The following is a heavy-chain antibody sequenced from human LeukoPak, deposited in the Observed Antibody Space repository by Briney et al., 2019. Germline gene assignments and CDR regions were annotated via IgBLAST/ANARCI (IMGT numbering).Heavy chain of an antibody. CDR3: ARAPLRVCNSSSCSGYNYSAV. CDR2: INPNSGGT. D-gene: IGHD6-13*01. CDR1: EYTFTRFY. V-gene: IGHV1-2*02. Sequence: ASVKVSCKASEYTFTRFYTNWVRQAPGQGLEWMGWINPNSGGTNYAQKFQGRVTMTRDTSISTAYMELSRLRSDETAMYYCARAPLRVCNSSSCSGYNYSAVWGKGTTVTVSS. J-gene: IGHJ6*03.